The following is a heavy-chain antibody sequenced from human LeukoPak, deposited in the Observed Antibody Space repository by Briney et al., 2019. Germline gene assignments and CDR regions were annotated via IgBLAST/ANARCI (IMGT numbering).Heavy chain of an antibody. D-gene: IGHD3-22*01. J-gene: IGHJ4*02. CDR3: ARDLGVITFDY. CDR1: GFTFSSYA. Sequence: PGGSLRLSCAASGFTFSSYAMHWVRQAPGKGLEWVAVISYDGSNKYYADSVKGRFTISRDNSKNTLYLQMNSLRAEDTAVYYCARDLGVITFDYWGQGTLVTVSS. V-gene: IGHV3-30*04. CDR2: ISYDGSNK.